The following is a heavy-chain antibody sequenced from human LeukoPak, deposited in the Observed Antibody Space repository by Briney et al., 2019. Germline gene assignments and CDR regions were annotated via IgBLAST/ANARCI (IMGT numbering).Heavy chain of an antibody. Sequence: PGGSLRLSCEASEFTVSRFAMSWIRQPPGTGLEWVSTLSGSGGATYYADSVKGRFTPSRDNSKDTLYLQMDNLRADDTAVYYCAKHLGSHSFLFYYMDVWGKGTSVIVS. V-gene: IGHV3-23*01. J-gene: IGHJ6*03. CDR3: AKHLGSHSFLFYYMDV. CDR1: EFTVSRFA. D-gene: IGHD2-21*01. CDR2: LSGSGGAT.